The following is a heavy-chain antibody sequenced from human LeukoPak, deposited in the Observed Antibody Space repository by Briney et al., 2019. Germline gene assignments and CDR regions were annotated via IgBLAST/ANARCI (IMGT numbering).Heavy chain of an antibody. J-gene: IGHJ4*02. CDR1: GGSISSYY. V-gene: IGHV4-59*01. CDR2: IYYSGST. D-gene: IGHD6-13*01. Sequence: SETLSLTCTVSGGSISSYYWSWIRQPPGEGLEWIGYIYYSGSTNYNPSLKSRVTISVDTSKNQFSLKLSSVTAADTAVYYCAREASEQQLANYFDYWGQGTLVAVSS. CDR3: AREASEQQLANYFDY.